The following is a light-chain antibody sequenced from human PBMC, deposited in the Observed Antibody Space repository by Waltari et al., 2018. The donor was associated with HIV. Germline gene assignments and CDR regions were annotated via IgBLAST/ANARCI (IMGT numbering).Light chain of an antibody. CDR2: EVS. V-gene: IGLV2-8*01. J-gene: IGLJ1*01. CDR1: HSYLGWYNY. CDR3: SSYAGSNNYV. Sequence: QSSLAPPPPPSRSPGPSGTNSCHGNHSYLGWYNYVPWYQQHPGKAPKLMIYEVSKRPSGVPDRFFGSKSGNTASLTVSGLQAEDEADYHCSSYAGSNNYVFGTGTKVIVL.